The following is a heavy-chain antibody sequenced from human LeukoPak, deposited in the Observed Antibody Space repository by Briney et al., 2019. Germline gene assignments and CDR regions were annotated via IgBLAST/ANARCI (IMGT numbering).Heavy chain of an antibody. Sequence: SETLSLTCTVSGGSVSGNGYYWSWIRQPPGEGLESIGYIFYSGSTNYNPSLKSRVTISVDTSKNQFSLKLSSVTAADTAVYYCARGLRITMVRGVATGMDVWGQGTTVTVSS. D-gene: IGHD3-10*01. CDR1: GGSVSGNGYY. J-gene: IGHJ6*02. CDR3: ARGLRITMVRGVATGMDV. V-gene: IGHV4-61*08. CDR2: IFYSGST.